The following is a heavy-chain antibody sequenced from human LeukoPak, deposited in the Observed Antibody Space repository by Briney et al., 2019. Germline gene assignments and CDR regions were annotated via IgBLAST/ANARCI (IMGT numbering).Heavy chain of an antibody. D-gene: IGHD5-12*01. CDR2: IYTSGST. J-gene: IGHJ6*03. CDR1: GGSISSYH. Sequence: PSETLSLTCTVSGGSISSYHWSWIRQPAGKGLEWIGRIYTSGSTNYNPSLKSRVTMSVDTSKNQFSLKLSSVTAADTAVYYCARVEVGAATIGGNYYYYYNMDVWGKGTTVTVS. V-gene: IGHV4-4*07. CDR3: ARVEVGAATIGGNYYYYYNMDV.